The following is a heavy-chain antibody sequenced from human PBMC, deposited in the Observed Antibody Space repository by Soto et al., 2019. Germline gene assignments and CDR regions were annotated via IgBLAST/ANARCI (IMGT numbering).Heavy chain of an antibody. D-gene: IGHD5-18*01. V-gene: IGHV4-34*01. CDR3: GRGVGYSYGLYYMDV. Sequence: PSETLSLTCAVYGGSFSGYYWSWIRQPPGKGLEWIGEINHSGSTNYNPSLKSRVTISVDTSKNQFSLKLSSVTAADTAVYYCGRGVGYSYGLYYMDVWGKGTTVTVSS. J-gene: IGHJ6*03. CDR2: INHSGST. CDR1: GGSFSGYY.